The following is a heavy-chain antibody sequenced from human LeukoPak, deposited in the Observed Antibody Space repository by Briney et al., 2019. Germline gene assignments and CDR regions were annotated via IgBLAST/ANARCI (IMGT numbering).Heavy chain of an antibody. J-gene: IGHJ6*03. CDR2: IIPMLGTA. CDR3: ARVVFSYGYYYYMDV. D-gene: IGHD5-18*01. CDR1: GGTFSSYA. Sequence: SVKVSCKASGGTFSSYAISWVRQAPGQGLEWMGGIIPMLGTANYAQKFQGRVTITADESASTAYMELSGLTSEDTAVYYCARVVFSYGYYYYMDVWGKGTTVTVSS. V-gene: IGHV1-69*13.